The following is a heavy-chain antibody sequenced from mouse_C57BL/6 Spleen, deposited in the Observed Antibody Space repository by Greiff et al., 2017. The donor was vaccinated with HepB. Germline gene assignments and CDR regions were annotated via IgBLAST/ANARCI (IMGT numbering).Heavy chain of an antibody. CDR2: INPGSGGT. J-gene: IGHJ4*01. CDR3: ARTEEGAMDY. V-gene: IGHV1-54*01. CDR1: GYAFTNYL. Sequence: QVQLQQSGAELVRPGTSVKVSCKASGYAFTNYLIEWVKQRPGQGLEWIGVINPGSGGTNYNEKFKGKATLTADKSSSTAYMQLSSLTSEDSAVYVCARTEEGAMDYWGQGTSVTVSS.